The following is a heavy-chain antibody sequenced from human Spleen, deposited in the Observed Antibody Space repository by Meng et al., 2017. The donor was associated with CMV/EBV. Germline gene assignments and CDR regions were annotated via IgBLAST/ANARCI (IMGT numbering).Heavy chain of an antibody. J-gene: IGHJ5*02. Sequence: ASVKVSCKASGYTFTAHYFHWVRQAPGQGLEWMGWMNPNSGNTGYAQKFQGRVTMTRNTSISTAYMELSSLRSEDTAVYYCARVVDIVVVPAAMRGGWFDPWGQGTLVTVSS. D-gene: IGHD2-2*01. CDR2: MNPNSGNT. CDR3: ARVVDIVVVPAAMRGGWFDP. V-gene: IGHV1-8*02. CDR1: GYTFTAHY.